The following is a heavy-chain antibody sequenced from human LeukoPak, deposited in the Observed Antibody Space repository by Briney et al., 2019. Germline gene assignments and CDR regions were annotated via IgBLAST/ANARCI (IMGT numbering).Heavy chain of an antibody. J-gene: IGHJ4*02. CDR2: IWPDGSKK. D-gene: IGHD6-25*01. CDR3: AKISSSAESNFDY. CDR1: GFTFSTYA. V-gene: IGHV3-33*06. Sequence: PGRSLRLSCAASGFTFSTYAMHWVRQAPGKGLEWVEFIWPDGSKKYYADSVKGRFAISRENSKNTVYLQMNDLRPEDTALYFCAKISSSAESNFDYWGQGTLLTVSS.